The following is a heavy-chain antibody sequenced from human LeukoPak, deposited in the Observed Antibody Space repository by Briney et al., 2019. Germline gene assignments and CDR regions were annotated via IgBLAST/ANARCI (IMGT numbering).Heavy chain of an antibody. CDR3: ARERDSSGWYFPSSDY. CDR2: ISSSSSYI. Sequence: PGGSLRLSCAASGFTFSSYSMNWVRQAPGKGLEWVSSISSSSSYIYYADSVKGRFTISRDNAKHSLYLQMNSLRAEDTAVYYCARERDSSGWYFPSSDYWGQGTLVTVSS. CDR1: GFTFSSYS. V-gene: IGHV3-21*01. D-gene: IGHD6-19*01. J-gene: IGHJ4*02.